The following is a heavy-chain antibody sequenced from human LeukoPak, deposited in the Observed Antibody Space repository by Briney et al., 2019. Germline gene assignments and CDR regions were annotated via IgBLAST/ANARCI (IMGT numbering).Heavy chain of an antibody. J-gene: IGHJ4*02. CDR2: ISHSGGST. Sequence: GRSLRPSCAASGFTFTSFAMNWVRQAPGKGLELVSSISHSGGSTYYAASVKDRFTISTDKSKNTLYLQMSSLRAEDTALYYCAKETPPNIGSGSYSYDYWGQGTLVTVSS. V-gene: IGHV3-23*01. D-gene: IGHD3-10*01. CDR3: AKETPPNIGSGSYSYDY. CDR1: GFTFTSFA.